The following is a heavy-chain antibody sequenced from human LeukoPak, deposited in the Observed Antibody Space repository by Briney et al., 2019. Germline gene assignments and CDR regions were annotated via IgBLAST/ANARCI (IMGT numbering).Heavy chain of an antibody. D-gene: IGHD6-19*01. CDR3: ARGPDRVGWLPDNWFDP. Sequence: GGSLRLSCAASGFTFSSYSMNWVRQAPGKGLEWVSSISSSSSYIYYADSVKGRFTISRDNAKNSLYLQMNSLRAEDTAVYYCARGPDRVGWLPDNWFDPWGQGTLVTVSS. CDR1: GFTFSSYS. V-gene: IGHV3-21*01. J-gene: IGHJ5*02. CDR2: ISSSSSYI.